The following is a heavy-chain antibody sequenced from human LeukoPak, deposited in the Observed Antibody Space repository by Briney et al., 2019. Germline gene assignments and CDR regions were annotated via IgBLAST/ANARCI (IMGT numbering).Heavy chain of an antibody. J-gene: IGHJ6*03. Sequence: ASVKVSCTASGYTFTSYDIDWVRQATGQGLEWMGWMNPNSGNTGYAQKFQGRVTMTEDTSTDTAYMELSSLRSEDTAVYYCATAENYGGNKRYYYYYMDVWGKGTTVTISS. CDR1: GYTFTSYD. CDR3: ATAENYGGNKRYYYYYMDV. V-gene: IGHV1-8*02. D-gene: IGHD4-23*01. CDR2: MNPNSGNT.